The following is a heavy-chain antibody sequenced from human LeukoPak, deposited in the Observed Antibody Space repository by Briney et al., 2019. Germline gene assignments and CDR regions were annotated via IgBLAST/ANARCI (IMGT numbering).Heavy chain of an antibody. V-gene: IGHV1-69*01. CDR3: ARDGTADYYYGMDV. J-gene: IGHJ6*02. CDR2: IIPIFGTA. CDR1: GGTFSSYA. Sequence: SVKVSCKASGGTFSSYAISWVRQAPGQGLEWMGGIIPIFGTANYAQKFQGRVTITADESTSTAYMELSSLRSEDMAVYYCARDGTADYYYGMDVWGQGTTVTVSS. D-gene: IGHD2-2*01.